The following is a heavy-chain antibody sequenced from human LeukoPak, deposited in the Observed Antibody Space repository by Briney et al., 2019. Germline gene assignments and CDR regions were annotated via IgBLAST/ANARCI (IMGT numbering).Heavy chain of an antibody. J-gene: IGHJ4*02. D-gene: IGHD6-6*01. Sequence: PGGSLRLSCAASGFTLSNYWMSWVRQAPGKGLEWVANIKEDGSEKYYVDSVKGRFTISRDNAKNSLYLQMNSLRAEDTAVYYCAGGGATRPDYWGQGALVTVSS. CDR3: AGGGATRPDY. V-gene: IGHV3-7*01. CDR2: IKEDGSEK. CDR1: GFTLSNYW.